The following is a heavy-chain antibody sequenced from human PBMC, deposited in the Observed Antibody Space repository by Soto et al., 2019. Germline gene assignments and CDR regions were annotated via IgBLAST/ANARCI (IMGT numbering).Heavy chain of an antibody. V-gene: IGHV4-30-4*01. Sequence: PSETLSLTLSVSGGSSSSDEYYCSVIRQPPVKGLEWIGHIYDSWSTYYNQSLKSRVSISVDTSTKNFSLKVRSVTAADTAVYYCARDRGGTWMYKWFDPWGQGTPVTVSS. D-gene: IGHD3-10*01. CDR3: ARDRGGTWMYKWFDP. CDR1: GGSSSSDEYY. CDR2: IYDSWST. J-gene: IGHJ5*02.